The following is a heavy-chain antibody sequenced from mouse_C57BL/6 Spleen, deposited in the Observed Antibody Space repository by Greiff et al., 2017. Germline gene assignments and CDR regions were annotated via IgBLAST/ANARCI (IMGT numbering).Heavy chain of an antibody. J-gene: IGHJ1*03. CDR1: GYTFTEYT. CDR3: ARHEDLKPRYWYFDV. Sequence: VKLMESGAELVKPGASVKLSCKASGYTFTEYTIHWVKQRSGQGLEWIGWFYPGSGSIKYNEKFKDKATLTADKSSSTVYMELSRLTSEDSAVYFCARHEDLKPRYWYFDVWGTGTTVTVSS. V-gene: IGHV1-62-2*01. CDR2: FYPGSGSI. D-gene: IGHD1-3*01.